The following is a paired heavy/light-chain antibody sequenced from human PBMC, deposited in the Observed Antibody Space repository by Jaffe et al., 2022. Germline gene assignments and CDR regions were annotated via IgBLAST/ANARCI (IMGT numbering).Heavy chain of an antibody. J-gene: IGHJ4*02. CDR1: GGSISSYY. CDR3: ARVSVTMVQGVIISREKQRLEGPMYYFDY. D-gene: IGHD3-10*01. V-gene: IGHV4-59*01. Sequence: QVQLQESGPGLVKPSETLSLTCTVSGGSISSYYWSWIRQPPGKGLEWIGYIYYSGSTNYNPSLKSRVTISVDTSKNQFSLKLSSVTAADTAVYYCARVSVTMVQGVIISREKQRLEGPMYYFDYWGQGTLVTVSS. CDR2: IYYSGST.
Light chain of an antibody. Sequence: QSALTQPPSASGSPGQSVTISCTGTSSDVGGYNYVSWYQQHPGKAPKLMIYEVSKRPSGVPDRFSGSKSGNTASLTVSGLQAEDEADYYCSSYAGSNNRVVFGGGTKLTVL. CDR1: SSDVGGYNY. J-gene: IGLJ2*01. CDR2: EVS. V-gene: IGLV2-8*01. CDR3: SSYAGSNNRVV.